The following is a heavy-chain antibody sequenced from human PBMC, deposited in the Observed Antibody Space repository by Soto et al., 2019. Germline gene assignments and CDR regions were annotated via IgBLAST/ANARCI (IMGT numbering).Heavy chain of an antibody. CDR1: GYTFTSYG. CDR3: ARGMYGDY. Sequence: QVHLVQSGAEVKKPGASVKVSCKASGYTFTSYGITWVRQAPGQGLERMGWISAHNGNTDYAQKLQGRVIGTRDTSPCTAYMELRSPSSDDTAVYYCARGMYGDYWGQGALVNVSS. D-gene: IGHD2-8*01. V-gene: IGHV1-18*01. CDR2: ISAHNGNT. J-gene: IGHJ4*02.